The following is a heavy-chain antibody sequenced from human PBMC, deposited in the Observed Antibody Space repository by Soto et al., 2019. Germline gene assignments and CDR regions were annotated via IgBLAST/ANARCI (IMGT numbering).Heavy chain of an antibody. CDR1: GGSISSSSYY. J-gene: IGHJ4*02. CDR2: IYYSGST. CDR3: ARHERYYYDSSGYSDFDY. D-gene: IGHD3-22*01. V-gene: IGHV4-39*01. Sequence: PSETLSLTCTVSGGSISSSSYYWGWIRQPPGKGLEWIGSIYYSGSTYYNPSLKSRVTISVDTSKNQFSLKLSSVTAADTAVYYCARHERYYYDSSGYSDFDYWGQGTLVT.